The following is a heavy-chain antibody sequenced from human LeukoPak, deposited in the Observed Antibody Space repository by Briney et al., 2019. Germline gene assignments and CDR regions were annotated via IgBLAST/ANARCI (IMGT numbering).Heavy chain of an antibody. J-gene: IGHJ4*02. Sequence: GGSLRLSCAASGFTFSTYSMNWVRQAPGKGLEWVSSISSSTYCIYYTDSVKGRFTISRDNAKNSLYLQMNSLRAEDTAVYYCARGNYRDYTFDYWGQGTLVTVSS. CDR2: ISSSTYCI. CDR3: ARGNYRDYTFDY. CDR1: GFTFSTYS. D-gene: IGHD4-17*01. V-gene: IGHV3-21*01.